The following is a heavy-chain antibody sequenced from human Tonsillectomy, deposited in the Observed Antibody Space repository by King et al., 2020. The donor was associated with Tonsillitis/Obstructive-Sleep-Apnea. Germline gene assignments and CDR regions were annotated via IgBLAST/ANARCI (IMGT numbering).Heavy chain of an antibody. Sequence: QLVQSGAEVKKPGASVKVSCKASGYIFISFGISWVRQAPGQGLEWMGWISAYSGNTNYAQKLQGRVTMTTDTSTSTAYMELRSRRSDDTAVYYCASDWWGPAAHRIDPWRQGTLVSVSS. D-gene: IGHD2-2*01. CDR2: ISAYSGNT. CDR3: ASDWWGPAAHRIDP. V-gene: IGHV1-18*01. J-gene: IGHJ5*02. CDR1: GYIFISFG.